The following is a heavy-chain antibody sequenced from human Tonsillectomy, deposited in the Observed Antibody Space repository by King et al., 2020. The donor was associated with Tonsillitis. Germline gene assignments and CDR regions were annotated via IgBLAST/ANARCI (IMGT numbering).Heavy chain of an antibody. Sequence: VQLVESGGGVVQPGRSLRLSCAVSGFIFSSYAMHWVRQAPGKGLEWVAVISYDGNNKYYADSVKGRFTISRDNSKNTLYLQRNSLRAGDTSVYYCARDLGNGDAFDIWGQGTMVTVSS. CDR1: GFIFSSYA. CDR2: ISYDGNNK. CDR3: ARDLGNGDAFDI. D-gene: IGHD7-27*01. J-gene: IGHJ3*02. V-gene: IGHV3-30-3*01.